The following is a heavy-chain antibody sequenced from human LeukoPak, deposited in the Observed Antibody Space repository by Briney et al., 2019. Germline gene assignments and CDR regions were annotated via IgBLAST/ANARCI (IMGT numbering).Heavy chain of an antibody. CDR1: GFTFSNAW. Sequence: GGSLRLSCAASGFTFSNAWMTWVRQAPGRGLEWVGRIESKTDGGATDYGAPVRGRFTISRDDLESTLYLQMNSLKTEDTGVYYCITGGRQVYTNGYIRPGLDNWGQGTLVTVSS. CDR2: IESKTDGGAT. D-gene: IGHD5-24*01. J-gene: IGHJ4*02. V-gene: IGHV3-15*04. CDR3: ITGGRQVYTNGYIRPGLDN.